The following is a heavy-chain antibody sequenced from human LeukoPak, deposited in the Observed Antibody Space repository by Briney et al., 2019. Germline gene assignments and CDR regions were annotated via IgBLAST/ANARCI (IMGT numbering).Heavy chain of an antibody. Sequence: ASVKVSCKASGYTFSNFGISWVRQAPGQGLEWMGWISGNNDNPNYGQKFQGRLTVTTDSSTSTAYMELRNLRSDDTAVYYCAKDGTSRDDYWGQETLVTVSS. V-gene: IGHV1-18*01. CDR3: AKDGTSRDDY. CDR2: ISGNNDNP. D-gene: IGHD2-2*01. J-gene: IGHJ4*02. CDR1: GYTFSNFG.